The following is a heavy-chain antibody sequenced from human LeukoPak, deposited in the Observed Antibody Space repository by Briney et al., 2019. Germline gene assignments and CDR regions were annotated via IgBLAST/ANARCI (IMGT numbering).Heavy chain of an antibody. J-gene: IGHJ4*02. D-gene: IGHD1-1*01. CDR2: IRFDGSNK. CDR1: GLTFSNYS. Sequence: HPGGSLRLSCAASGLTFSNYSMHWVRQAPGKGLEWVAFIRFDGSNKYYADSVRGRFTISRDNSKNTLYLQMNSLRAEDTAVYYCARSTRYSPTFDYWGQGTLVTVSS. CDR3: ARSTRYSPTFDY. V-gene: IGHV3-30*02.